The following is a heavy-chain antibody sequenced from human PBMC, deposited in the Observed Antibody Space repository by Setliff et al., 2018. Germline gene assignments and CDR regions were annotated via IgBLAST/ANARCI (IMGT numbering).Heavy chain of an antibody. V-gene: IGHV4-59*01. CDR3: ARGPPGYYYYMNV. Sequence: LSLTCNVSGGSISSYSWSWIRQAPGKGLEWIGYLYYSGNTNYSPSLKSRVTISGDTSQNYFSLKLTSVTEADTAVYYCARGPPGYYYYMNVWGQGTTVTVSS. J-gene: IGHJ6*03. CDR1: GGSISSYS. CDR2: LYYSGNT.